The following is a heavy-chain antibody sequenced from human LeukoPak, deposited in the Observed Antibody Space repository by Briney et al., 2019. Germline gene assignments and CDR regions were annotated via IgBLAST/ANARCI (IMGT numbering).Heavy chain of an antibody. J-gene: IGHJ6*02. CDR3: ARDLDIVVVPAATHYYYGMDV. V-gene: IGHV1-69*04. D-gene: IGHD2-2*03. Sequence: SVKVSCKASGGTFSSYAISWVRQAPGQGLEWMGRIIPILGIANFAQRFQGRVTITADKSTSTAYMELSSLRSEDTAVYYCARDLDIVVVPAATHYYYGMDVWGQGTTVTVSS. CDR2: IIPILGIA. CDR1: GGTFSSYA.